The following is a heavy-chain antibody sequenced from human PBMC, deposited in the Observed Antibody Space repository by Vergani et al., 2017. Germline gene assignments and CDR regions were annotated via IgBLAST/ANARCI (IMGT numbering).Heavy chain of an antibody. J-gene: IGHJ4*02. V-gene: IGHV4-59*02. CDR2: VSFRRDT. CDR1: GASVNSYY. Sequence: QVKLQESGPGLVKPSETLSLTCTVSGASVNSYYWSWIRQPPGKGLEWLGYVSFRRDTLYDPSVKCRMTISLHASSNQFSRYLTSVTAADTGVYYCASSRRYYGGGSPDYWGQGTLVTVSS. CDR3: ASSRRYYGGGSPDY. D-gene: IGHD3-10*02.